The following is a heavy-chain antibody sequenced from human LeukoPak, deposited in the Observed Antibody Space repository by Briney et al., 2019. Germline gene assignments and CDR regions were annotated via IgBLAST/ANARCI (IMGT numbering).Heavy chain of an antibody. V-gene: IGHV3-9*01. CDR3: AKGSPGCYFDH. CDR1: GFTFDDYA. CDR2: ISWNSGSI. D-gene: IGHD7-27*01. J-gene: IGHJ4*02. Sequence: GRSLRLSCAASGFTFDDYAMHWVRQAPGKGLEWVSGISWNSGSIGYADSVKGRFTISRDNAKNSLYLQMNSLRAEDTALYYCAKGSPGCYFDHWGQGTLVTVSS.